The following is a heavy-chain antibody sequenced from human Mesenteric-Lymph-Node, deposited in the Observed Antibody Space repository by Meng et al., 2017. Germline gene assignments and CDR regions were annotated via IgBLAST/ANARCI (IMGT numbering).Heavy chain of an antibody. CDR3: ARRYGASAYNWFDP. CDR2: INHSGST. V-gene: IGHV4-34*01. D-gene: IGHD4-17*01. Sequence: HLQPGGAGLFKPSEPLSLTCAVYGGSFSGYYWSWIRQPPGKGLEWIGEINHSGSTKYNPSLKSRVTISVDTSKNQFSLKLSSVTAADTAVYYCARRYGASAYNWFDPWGQGTLVTVSS. J-gene: IGHJ5*02. CDR1: GGSFSGYY.